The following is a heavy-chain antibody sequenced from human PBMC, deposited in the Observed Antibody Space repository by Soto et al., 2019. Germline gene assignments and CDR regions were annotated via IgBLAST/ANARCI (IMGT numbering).Heavy chain of an antibody. CDR1: GFTFDTYS. V-gene: IGHV3-48*01. Sequence: GGSLRLSCVASGFTFDTYSMNWVRQAPGKGLEWISYIGGGRIAMTYADSVKGRFTISRDIARTSLYLQMNSLRAEDTAMYYCASDTDYAFDHWGQGILVTVSS. CDR3: ASDTDYAFDH. J-gene: IGHJ4*02. D-gene: IGHD4-17*01. CDR2: IGGGRIAM.